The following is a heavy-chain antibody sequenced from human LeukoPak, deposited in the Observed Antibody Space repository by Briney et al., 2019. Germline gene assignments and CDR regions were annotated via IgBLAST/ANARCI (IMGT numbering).Heavy chain of an antibody. CDR2: IIPIFGTA. Sequence: SVKVSCKASGYTFTGYYMHWVRQAPGQGLEWMGRIIPIFGTANYAQKFQGRVTITTDESTSTAYMELSSLRSEDTAVYYCARGRYSSSWYLVGNWFDPWGQGTLVTVSS. J-gene: IGHJ5*02. D-gene: IGHD6-13*01. CDR3: ARGRYSSSWYLVGNWFDP. V-gene: IGHV1-69*05. CDR1: GYTFTGYY.